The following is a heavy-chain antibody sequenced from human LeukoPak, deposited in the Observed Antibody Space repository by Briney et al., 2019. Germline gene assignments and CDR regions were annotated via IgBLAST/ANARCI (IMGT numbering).Heavy chain of an antibody. V-gene: IGHV3-48*01. D-gene: IGHD2-21*01. CDR1: GFTFSSYS. Sequence: SGGSLRLSCVASGFTFSSYSMNWVRQAPGKGLEWVSYITRSSSAKFYADSVKGRFTISRDNAENLLYLQMNSLRAEDTAVYYCASTGRLGSYDYWGQGTLVTVSS. CDR2: ITRSSSAK. J-gene: IGHJ4*02. CDR3: ASTGRLGSYDY.